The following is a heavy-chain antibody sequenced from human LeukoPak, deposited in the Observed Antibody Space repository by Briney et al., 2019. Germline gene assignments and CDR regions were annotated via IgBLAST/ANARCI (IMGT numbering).Heavy chain of an antibody. Sequence: PGGSLRLSCAASGFTFSSYSMNWVRQAPGKGLEWVSSISSSSSYIYYADSVKGRFTTSRDNAQNSLYLQMNSLRAEDTAVYYCARDRYYYGSGSYWDYWGQGTLVTASS. CDR3: ARDRYYYGSGSYWDY. V-gene: IGHV3-21*06. CDR1: GFTFSSYS. D-gene: IGHD3-10*01. CDR2: ISSSSSYI. J-gene: IGHJ4*02.